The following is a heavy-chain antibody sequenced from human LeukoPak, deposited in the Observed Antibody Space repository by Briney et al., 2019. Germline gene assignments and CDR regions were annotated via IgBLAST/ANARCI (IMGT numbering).Heavy chain of an antibody. CDR1: GYTFTGYY. CDR2: INPNHGDT. J-gene: IGHJ4*02. CDR3: ARGPRGDSSGYSFDY. V-gene: IGHV1-2*02. D-gene: IGHD3-22*01. Sequence: ASVKVSCKASGYTFTGYYMHWVRQAPGQGLEWMGWINPNHGDTNYAQKFQDRVSMTRDTSISTAYMELSSLRSEDTAVYYCARGPRGDSSGYSFDYWGQGTLVTVSS.